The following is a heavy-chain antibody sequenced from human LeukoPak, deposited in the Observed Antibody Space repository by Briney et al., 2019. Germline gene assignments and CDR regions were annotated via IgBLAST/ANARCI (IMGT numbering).Heavy chain of an antibody. Sequence: ASVKVSCRASGYTFINYFIHCVRQAPGQGLEWIGMINPTGGYASYAQRFQGRLTMTRDTSTSTVYMELSSLRSEDTAVYYCARVGESSGFYGMDVWGQGTTVTVSS. CDR3: ARVGESSGFYGMDV. J-gene: IGHJ6*02. CDR1: GYTFINYF. D-gene: IGHD3-22*01. V-gene: IGHV1-46*01. CDR2: INPTGGYA.